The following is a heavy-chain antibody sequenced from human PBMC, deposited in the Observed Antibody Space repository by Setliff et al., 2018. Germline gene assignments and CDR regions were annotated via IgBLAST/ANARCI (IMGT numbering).Heavy chain of an antibody. Sequence: SLRLSCGGSGFNFRNYGIHWVCQSPGKGLEWVASISHDGGDKFYADSVKGRSTISRDNSKNTVYLQIEDLEADDTAIFYCARDYFSSSFDHWGQGTLVTVSS. CDR2: ISHDGGDK. V-gene: IGHV3-30*03. D-gene: IGHD6-6*01. J-gene: IGHJ4*02. CDR3: ARDYFSSSFDH. CDR1: GFNFRNYG.